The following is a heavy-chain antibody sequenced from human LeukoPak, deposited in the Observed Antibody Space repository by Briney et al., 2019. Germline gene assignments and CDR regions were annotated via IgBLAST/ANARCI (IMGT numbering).Heavy chain of an antibody. Sequence: SVKVSCTASGGTFSSSAISWVRQAPGQGLEWMGGIIPIFGTANYAQKFQGRVTITADKSTSTAYMELSSLRSEDTAVYYCASTMVRGVILPIYYYYYMDVWGKGTTVTVSS. CDR2: IIPIFGTA. CDR1: GGTFSSSA. V-gene: IGHV1-69*06. CDR3: ASTMVRGVILPIYYYYYMDV. D-gene: IGHD3-10*01. J-gene: IGHJ6*03.